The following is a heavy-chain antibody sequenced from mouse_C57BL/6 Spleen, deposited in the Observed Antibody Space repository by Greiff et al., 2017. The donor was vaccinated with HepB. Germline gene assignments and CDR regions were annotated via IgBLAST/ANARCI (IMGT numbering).Heavy chain of an antibody. V-gene: IGHV1-9*01. J-gene: IGHJ4*01. CDR2: ILPGSGST. CDR3: ARGYYSNYEGYYAMAY. CDR1: GYTFTGYW. Sequence: VQLQESGAELMKPGASVKLSCKATGYTFTGYWIEWVKQRPGHGLEWIGEILPGSGSTNYNEKFKGKATFTADTSSNTAYMQLSSLTTEDSDIYYCARGYYSNYEGYYAMAYWGQGTSVTVSS. D-gene: IGHD2-5*01.